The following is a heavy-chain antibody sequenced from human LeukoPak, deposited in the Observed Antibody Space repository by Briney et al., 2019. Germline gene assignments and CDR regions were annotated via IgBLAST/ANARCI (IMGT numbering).Heavy chain of an antibody. Sequence: SETLSLTCAVSGYSISSGYYWGWIRPPPGKGLEWIGIIYHSGSTYYNPSLKSRVTITVDTSKNQFSLKLSSVTAADTAVYYCARGIPPRGGHFDYWGQGTLVTVSS. CDR3: ARGIPPRGGHFDY. D-gene: IGHD3-16*01. CDR1: GYSISSGYY. CDR2: IYHSGST. J-gene: IGHJ4*02. V-gene: IGHV4-38-2*01.